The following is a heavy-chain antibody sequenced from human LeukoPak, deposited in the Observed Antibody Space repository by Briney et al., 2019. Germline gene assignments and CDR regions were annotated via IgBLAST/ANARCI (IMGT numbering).Heavy chain of an antibody. CDR1: GYSLSSGYY. CDR3: ARADQTAAGLPDAFDI. Sequence: KPSETLSLTCAVSGYSLSSGYYWGWIRPPAREGLGWVWRIYTSGSTNYNPSLKSRVTMSVDTSKNQFSLKLSSVTAADTAVYYCARADQTAAGLPDAFDIWGQGTMVTVSS. J-gene: IGHJ3*02. CDR2: IYTSGST. D-gene: IGHD6-13*01. V-gene: IGHV4-38-2*01.